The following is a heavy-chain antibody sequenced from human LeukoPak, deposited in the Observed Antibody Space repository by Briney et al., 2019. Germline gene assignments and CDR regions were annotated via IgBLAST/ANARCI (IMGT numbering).Heavy chain of an antibody. D-gene: IGHD2-2*01. V-gene: IGHV3-33*01. CDR3: ARDGVPLGYCSSTSCRTYYYYGMDV. J-gene: IGHJ6*02. CDR1: GFSLSRFG. Sequence: PGGSLRLSCVASGFSLSRFGMHWVRQAPGEGLEWVAFIWYDDREKKYADSVKGRFTISRDNAKNSLYLQMNSLRAEDTAVYYCARDGVPLGYCSSTSCRTYYYYGMDVWGQGTTVTVSS. CDR2: IWYDDREK.